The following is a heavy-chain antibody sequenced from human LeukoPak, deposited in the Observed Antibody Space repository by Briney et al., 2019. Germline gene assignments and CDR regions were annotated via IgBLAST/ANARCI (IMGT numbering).Heavy chain of an antibody. D-gene: IGHD5-18*01. J-gene: IGHJ4*02. V-gene: IGHV3-9*01. CDR1: GFTFDDYA. CDR2: ISWNSGSI. Sequence: PGRSLRLSCAASGFTFDDYAMHWVRQAPGKGLEWVSGISWNSGSIGCADPVKGRFTISRDNAKNSLYLQMNSLRAEDTALYYCAKGGSTAMAKYYFDYWGQGTLVTVSS. CDR3: AKGGSTAMAKYYFDY.